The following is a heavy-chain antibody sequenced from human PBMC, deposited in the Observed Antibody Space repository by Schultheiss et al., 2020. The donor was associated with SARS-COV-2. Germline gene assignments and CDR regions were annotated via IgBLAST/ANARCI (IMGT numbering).Heavy chain of an antibody. CDR3: ARDEGDGYNI. V-gene: IGHV3-23*01. CDR1: GFTFSSYA. CDR2: ISGSGGST. D-gene: IGHD5-24*01. J-gene: IGHJ4*02. Sequence: GGSLRLSCAASGFTFSSYAMSWVRQAPGKGLEWVSAISGSGGSTYYADSVKGRFTISRDNAKNSLYLQMNSLRAEDTAVYYCARDEGDGYNIWGQGTLVTVSS.